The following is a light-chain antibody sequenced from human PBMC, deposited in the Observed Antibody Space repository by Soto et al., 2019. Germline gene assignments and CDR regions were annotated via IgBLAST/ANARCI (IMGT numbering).Light chain of an antibody. CDR1: PSVPNY. Sequence: EIALTQSPATLSLSPGEGATLSCRASPSVPNYVAWYQQKPGQAPRLLIYGAFNRATGIPARFSGSGSGADFTLTISSLEPEDFAVYYCQQRNSWPPVTFGQGTRLEI. CDR3: QQRNSWPPVT. V-gene: IGKV3-11*01. CDR2: GAF. J-gene: IGKJ5*01.